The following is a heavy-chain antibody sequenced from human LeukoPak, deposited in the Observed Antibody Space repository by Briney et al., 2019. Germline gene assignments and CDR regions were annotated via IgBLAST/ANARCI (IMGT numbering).Heavy chain of an antibody. Sequence: PGGSLRLSCTASGFTFGDYAMSWVRQAPGKGLEWVGFIRSKAYGGTTEYAASVKGRFTIPRDDSKSIAYLQMNSLKTEDTAVYYCTRDYYDSSGYYPAGRHWGQGTLVTVSS. J-gene: IGHJ1*01. D-gene: IGHD3-22*01. CDR2: IRSKAYGGTT. V-gene: IGHV3-49*04. CDR1: GFTFGDYA. CDR3: TRDYYDSSGYYPAGRH.